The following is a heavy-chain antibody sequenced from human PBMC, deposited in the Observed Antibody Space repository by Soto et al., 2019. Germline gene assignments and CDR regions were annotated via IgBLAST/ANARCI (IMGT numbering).Heavy chain of an antibody. Sequence: EVQLVESGGGLVQPGGSLRLSCAASGFTFSTYSVNWVRQAPGKGLEWVSYISSSSSPIYYADSVKGRFTISRDNAKNSVYLQMNSMRDEDTAVYYCARDGGGESSGSTHYSYYGMDVWGRGPPVTVSS. CDR2: ISSSSSPI. J-gene: IGHJ6*04. V-gene: IGHV3-48*02. CDR3: ARDGGGESSGSTHYSYYGMDV. D-gene: IGHD3-22*01. CDR1: GFTFSTYS.